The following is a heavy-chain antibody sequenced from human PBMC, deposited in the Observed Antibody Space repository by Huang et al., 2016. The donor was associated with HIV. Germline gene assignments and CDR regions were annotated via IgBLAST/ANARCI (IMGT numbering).Heavy chain of an antibody. Sequence: QLQLQESGPGLVRPSETLSLICTVSGGSITDSNYYWGWIRQPPGKGLEWIGSSYYSGDTDYTPSLKSRVTMSVDTSKNRFSLDIRSVAVADTAIYYCARHFGSWSGYFDSWGQGTLVPVSS. CDR1: GGSITDSNYY. D-gene: IGHD3-10*01. CDR2: SYYSGDT. CDR3: ARHFGSWSGYFDS. J-gene: IGHJ4*02. V-gene: IGHV4-39*01.